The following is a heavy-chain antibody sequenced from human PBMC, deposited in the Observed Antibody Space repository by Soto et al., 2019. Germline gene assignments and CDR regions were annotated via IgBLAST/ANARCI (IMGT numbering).Heavy chain of an antibody. D-gene: IGHD4-17*01. Sequence: GXSVKVSFNTSGYSFTDYKLHLVRHSPGQGLEWMGWVDPNGGGSNSAQKFQGSVTMTWDTSITTAYLDLTRLKTNDTATYFCATWVDYGDFEGFDFWGQGTLVTV. CDR1: GYSFTDYK. J-gene: IGHJ4*02. CDR2: VDPNGGGS. V-gene: IGHV1-2*04. CDR3: ATWVDYGDFEGFDF.